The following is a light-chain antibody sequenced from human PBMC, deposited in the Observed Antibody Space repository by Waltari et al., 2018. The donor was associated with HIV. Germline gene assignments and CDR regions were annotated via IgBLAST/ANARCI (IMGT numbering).Light chain of an antibody. V-gene: IGKV1-33*01. Sequence: DIQMTQSPSSLSASVVDRVTITCQASQDISNFLNWFQHKPGKAPKLLIYDASSLETGVPSRFSGSASGTYFTLTISSLQPEDIATYFCQQYDHLPITFGQGTRLEIK. CDR1: QDISNF. CDR3: QQYDHLPIT. J-gene: IGKJ5*01. CDR2: DAS.